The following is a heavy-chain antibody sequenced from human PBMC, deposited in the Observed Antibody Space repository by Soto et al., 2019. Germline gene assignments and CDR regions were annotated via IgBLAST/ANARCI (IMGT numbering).Heavy chain of an antibody. J-gene: IGHJ5*02. D-gene: IGHD6-13*01. V-gene: IGHV4-59*01. CDR2: IYYSGRT. Sequence: SETLSLTCTVSGGSISTYYWSWIRQPQGKGLEWIGYIYYSGRTNYNPSLKSPVTISVDTSKNQFSLKLSSVTAGDAAVYYCARDVAWKDSSSWAGGDNWFDPWGQGTLVTVSS. CDR1: GGSISTYY. CDR3: ARDVAWKDSSSWAGGDNWFDP.